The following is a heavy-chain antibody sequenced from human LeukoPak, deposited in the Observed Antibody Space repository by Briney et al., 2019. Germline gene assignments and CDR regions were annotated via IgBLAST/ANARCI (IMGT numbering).Heavy chain of an antibody. J-gene: IGHJ4*02. D-gene: IGHD1-1*01. CDR2: ISASGGRT. CDR3: AKGVHSYGSTASFDY. Sequence: GGSLRLSCAASGFPFSSYAMNWVRQAPGKGLEWVSVISASGGRTYFADSVKGRFTVSRDNIKNTLFLQMNSLRAEDTAVYYCAKGVHSYGSTASFDYWGQGTLVTVSS. V-gene: IGHV3-23*01. CDR1: GFPFSSYA.